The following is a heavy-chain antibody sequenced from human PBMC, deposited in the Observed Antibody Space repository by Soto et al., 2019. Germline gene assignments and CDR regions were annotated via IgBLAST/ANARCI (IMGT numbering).Heavy chain of an antibody. CDR3: ATRSGGGGAFDF. D-gene: IGHD3-10*01. CDR2: IHSSATTM. V-gene: IGHV3-48*03. Sequence: GSLRLSCAASGLTFSRYEMNWVRQAPGKGLEWIAYIHSSATTMFYADSVKGRFTISRDNAKNSLYMQLNSLSAEDTALYYCATRSGGGGAFDFWGQGTMVTVS. J-gene: IGHJ3*01. CDR1: GLTFSRYE.